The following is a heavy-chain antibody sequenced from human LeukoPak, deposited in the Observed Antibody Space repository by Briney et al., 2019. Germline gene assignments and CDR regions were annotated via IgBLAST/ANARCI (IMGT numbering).Heavy chain of an antibody. V-gene: IGHV4-39*01. D-gene: IGHD6-19*01. J-gene: IGHJ1*01. CDR2: ISYSGST. CDR1: GDSISSNTYY. CDR3: ARPYSAGWFRFQH. Sequence: SETLSLTCTVSGDSISSNTYYWGWIRQPPGKGLEWIGSISYSGSTYYNPSLKSRVTISVVTSKSQFSLKLSSVTAADTAVYYCARPYSAGWFRFQHWGQGTLVTVSS.